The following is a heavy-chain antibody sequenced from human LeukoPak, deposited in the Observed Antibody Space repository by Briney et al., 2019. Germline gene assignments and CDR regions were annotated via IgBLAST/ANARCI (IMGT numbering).Heavy chain of an antibody. V-gene: IGHV3-48*01. D-gene: IGHD3-10*01. Sequence: GGSLRLSCAASGFIFSSYPMNWVRQPPGKGLEWLSYITSDSRTTYSAESVKGRFTVSRDNGKNSLYLQMNSLRAEDTAVYYCAKDRETRFNYYGSGSYYNVWGQGPLVTVSS. CDR3: AKDRETRFNYYGSGSYYNV. CDR1: GFIFSSYP. J-gene: IGHJ4*02. CDR2: ITSDSRTT.